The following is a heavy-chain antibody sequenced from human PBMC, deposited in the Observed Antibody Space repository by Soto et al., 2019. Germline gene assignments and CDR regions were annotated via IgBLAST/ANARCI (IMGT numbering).Heavy chain of an antibody. J-gene: IGHJ4*02. CDR3: ARDLRDGLHSPPDY. V-gene: IGHV3-74*01. Sequence: EVQLVESGGGLVQPGGSLRLSCVPSGFTFNSHWMHWVRQAPGKGLVWVSRINGEGSTTSYADSVRGRFTISRDNAKKTLYLQMNSLRVDDTAVYCCARDLRDGLHSPPDYWGQGTRVNVSS. CDR2: INGEGSTT. CDR1: GFTFNSHW. D-gene: IGHD2-21*01.